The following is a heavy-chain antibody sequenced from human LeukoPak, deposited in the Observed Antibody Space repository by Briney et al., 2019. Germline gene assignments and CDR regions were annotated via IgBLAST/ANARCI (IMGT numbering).Heavy chain of an antibody. CDR3: ARDLLQRSATGSLYYYYYGMDV. J-gene: IGHJ6*02. Sequence: SETLSLTCTVSGGSISSSSYYWGWIRQPPGKGLEWIGYIYYSGSTNYNPSLKSRVTISVDTSKNQFSLKLSSVTAADTAVYYCARDLLQRSATGSLYYYYYGMDVWGQGTTVTVSS. V-gene: IGHV4-61*01. D-gene: IGHD5-24*01. CDR2: IYYSGST. CDR1: GGSISSSSYY.